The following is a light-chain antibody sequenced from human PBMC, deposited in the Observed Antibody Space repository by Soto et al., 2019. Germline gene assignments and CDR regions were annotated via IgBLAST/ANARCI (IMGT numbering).Light chain of an antibody. Sequence: DIQMTQSPSTLSASVGDRVTITCRASQSISTWLAWDQQKPGKAPKLLIYHASGLHSGVPSRFSGSGSGTEFTLTISSLQPDDFASYYCQQYDTYWTFGQGTKVEIK. V-gene: IGKV1-5*01. CDR2: HAS. CDR1: QSISTW. CDR3: QQYDTYWT. J-gene: IGKJ1*01.